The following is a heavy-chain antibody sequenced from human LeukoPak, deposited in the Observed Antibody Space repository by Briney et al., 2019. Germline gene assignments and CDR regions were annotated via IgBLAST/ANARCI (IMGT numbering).Heavy chain of an antibody. CDR3: AREGSSTNYFDY. J-gene: IGHJ4*02. Sequence: SQTLSLTCTVSGGSISSGDYYWSCIRQPPGKGLECIGYIYYSGSTYYNPSLKSRVTISVDTSKNQFSLKLSSVTAADTAVYYCAREGSSTNYFDYWGQGTLVTVSS. V-gene: IGHV4-30-4*01. CDR1: GGSISSGDYY. CDR2: IYYSGST. D-gene: IGHD3-10*01.